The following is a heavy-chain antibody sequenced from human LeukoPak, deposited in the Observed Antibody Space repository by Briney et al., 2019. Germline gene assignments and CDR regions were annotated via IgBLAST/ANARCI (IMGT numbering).Heavy chain of an antibody. D-gene: IGHD1-26*01. CDR3: ARDRRGTTMLDY. CDR2: TYYRSEWFY. V-gene: IGHV6-1*01. CDR1: GDSVSTNRAA. J-gene: IGHJ4*02. Sequence: SQTLSLTFAIAGDSVSTNRAAGNWIRQSPSGGLEWLGRTYYRSEWFYDYGPSVKSRTSINADTSTNQFSLQLNSVTPEDTAVYYCARDRRGTTMLDYWGQGTLVTVSA.